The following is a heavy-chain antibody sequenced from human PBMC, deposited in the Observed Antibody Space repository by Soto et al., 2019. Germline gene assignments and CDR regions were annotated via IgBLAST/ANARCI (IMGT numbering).Heavy chain of an antibody. CDR1: GYTFTNYG. Sequence: QVQLVQSGAEVKKPGASVMLSCKASGYTFTNYGISWVRQAPGQGLVWLGWINGYNGDTNYAQNVQDRVTLTTDTSPTKVYMELRSLRSDDTAVYYCARHAVSFSSSWLFHSWGQGTLVTVSS. CDR2: INGYNGDT. CDR3: ARHAVSFSSSWLFHS. V-gene: IGHV1-18*01. J-gene: IGHJ4*02. D-gene: IGHD6-13*01.